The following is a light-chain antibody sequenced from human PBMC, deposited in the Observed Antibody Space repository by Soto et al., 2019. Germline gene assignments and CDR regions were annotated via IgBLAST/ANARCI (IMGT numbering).Light chain of an antibody. J-gene: IGKJ1*01. CDR2: DAS. CDR1: QSVSSN. V-gene: IGKV3-15*01. Sequence: IVRTQSPATLSVHPGERASLSCKACQSVSSNLAWYQQTPGQAPRLLIYDASPRAADIPARFSGSVSGTDFPLTISSLHPEDFATYYCQQSYSTPWTFGQGTKVDI. CDR3: QQSYSTPWT.